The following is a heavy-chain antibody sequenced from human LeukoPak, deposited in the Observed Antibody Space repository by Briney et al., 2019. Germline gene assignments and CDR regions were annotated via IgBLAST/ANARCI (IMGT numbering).Heavy chain of an antibody. V-gene: IGHV3-7*01. CDR2: IKQDGSEK. CDR1: GFTFSSRDW. Sequence: TGGSLRLSCVASGFTFSSRDWMTWVRQAPGKGLEWVANIKQDGSEKNYVDSVKGRFTISRDNAKNSVDLQMNSLRAEDTAVYYCARRSSGPLYYYYYYMDVWGKGTTVTVSS. D-gene: IGHD3-22*01. J-gene: IGHJ6*03. CDR3: ARRSSGPLYYYYYYMDV.